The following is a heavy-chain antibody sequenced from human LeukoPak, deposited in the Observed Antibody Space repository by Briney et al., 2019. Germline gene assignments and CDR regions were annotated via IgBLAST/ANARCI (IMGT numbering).Heavy chain of an antibody. J-gene: IGHJ6*02. CDR2: ISYDGSQK. V-gene: IGHV3-30-3*01. CDR1: GFDFSINA. D-gene: IGHD2/OR15-2a*01. CDR3: ARVAAAYDTFSYHGMDV. Sequence: PGGSLRLSCAASGFDFSINAMHWVRQAPGKGLEGVSVISYDGSQKYYADSVKGRFTISRDNSKITLHLQMNSLRPEDAAVYYCARVAAAYDTFSYHGMDVWGQGTTVIVSS.